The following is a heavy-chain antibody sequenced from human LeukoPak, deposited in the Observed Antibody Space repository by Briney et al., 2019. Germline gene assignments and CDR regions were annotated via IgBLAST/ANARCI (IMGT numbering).Heavy chain of an antibody. D-gene: IGHD1-20*01. V-gene: IGHV3-48*01. CDR2: ISNSRTTI. Sequence: GGSLRLSCAASGFSFSRYTINWVRQAPGKGLEWISYISNSRTTIYYADSVKGRFTISRDNAKSSLYLQMNSLRAEDTAVYYCARPGEGDNWNPWVVWGQGTLVTVSS. CDR1: GFSFSRYT. J-gene: IGHJ4*02. CDR3: ARPGEGDNWNPWVV.